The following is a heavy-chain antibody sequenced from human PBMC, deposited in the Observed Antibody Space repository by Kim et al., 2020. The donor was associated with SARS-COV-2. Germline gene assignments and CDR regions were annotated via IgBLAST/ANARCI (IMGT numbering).Heavy chain of an antibody. J-gene: IGHJ6*02. CDR3: AREQEGFLEWPLNGMDV. D-gene: IGHD3-3*01. V-gene: IGHV3-21*01. Sequence: VKGRFTIARDNAQNSLYLQMNSLRAEDTAVYYCAREQEGFLEWPLNGMDVWGQGTTVTVSS.